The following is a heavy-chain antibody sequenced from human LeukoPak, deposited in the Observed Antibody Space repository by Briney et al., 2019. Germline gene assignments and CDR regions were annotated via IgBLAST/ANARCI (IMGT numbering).Heavy chain of an antibody. CDR1: GFTLSDHY. CDR3: ARGDSSGYYLYFDY. D-gene: IGHD3-22*01. J-gene: IGHJ4*02. V-gene: IGHV3-72*01. CDR2: TRNKANSYTT. Sequence: GGSLRLSCAASGFTLSDHYMDWVRQAPGKGLEWVGRTRNKANSYTTEYAASVKGRFTISRDDSKNSLYLQMNSLKTEDTAVYYCARGDSSGYYLYFDYWGQGTLVTVSS.